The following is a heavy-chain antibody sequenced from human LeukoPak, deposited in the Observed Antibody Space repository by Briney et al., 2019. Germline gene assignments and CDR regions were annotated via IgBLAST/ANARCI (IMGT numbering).Heavy chain of an antibody. J-gene: IGHJ4*02. CDR1: GFTFSSYA. V-gene: IGHV3-30*04. Sequence: GGSLRLSCAASGFTFSSYAMHWVRQAPGKGLEWVALISYDGSINDYADSVKGRFTISRDNSKNTLYLQMNSLRADDTAMYYCARGSYSSSWKTFDYWGQGTLVTVSS. CDR3: ARGSYSSSWKTFDY. D-gene: IGHD6-13*01. CDR2: ISYDGSIN.